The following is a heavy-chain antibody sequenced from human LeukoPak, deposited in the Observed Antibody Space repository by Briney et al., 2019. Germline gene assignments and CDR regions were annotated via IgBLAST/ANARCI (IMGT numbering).Heavy chain of an antibody. D-gene: IGHD6-13*01. J-gene: IGHJ6*03. V-gene: IGHV4-38-2*02. CDR3: ARSAYSSSWYPGYYYYYYMDV. CDR2: IYHSGST. CDR1: GYSISSGYY. Sequence: PSETLSLTCSVSGYSISSGYYWGWIRQPPGKGLEWIGSIYHSGSTYYNPSLKSRVTISVDTSKNQFSLKLSSVTAADTAVYYCARSAYSSSWYPGYYYYYYMDVWGKGTTVTVSS.